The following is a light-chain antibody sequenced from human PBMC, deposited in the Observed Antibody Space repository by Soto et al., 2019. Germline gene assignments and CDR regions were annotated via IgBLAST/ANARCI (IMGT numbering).Light chain of an antibody. J-gene: IGKJ1*01. V-gene: IGKV3-20*01. Sequence: EIVLTQSPGTLSLSPGEGVTLSCRASQSVSSSYLAWYQQKPGQAPRLLIYGASSRATGIPDRFSGGGSGTDFTLTISRLEPEDFAVYYCQQYDNSPWTFGQGTKVEIK. CDR3: QQYDNSPWT. CDR2: GAS. CDR1: QSVSSSY.